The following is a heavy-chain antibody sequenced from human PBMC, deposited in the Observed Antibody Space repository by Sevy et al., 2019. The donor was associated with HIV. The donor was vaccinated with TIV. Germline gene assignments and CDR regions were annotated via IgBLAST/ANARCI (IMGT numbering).Heavy chain of an antibody. V-gene: IGHV3-7*01. CDR1: RFTFNTYW. CDR3: ARDSPGYGGSNY. Sequence: GGSLRLSCTASRFTFNTYWMSWVRQAPGKGLEWVGNIKEDGSAKYYADSVKGRFTISRDNAKNSLYLQMNSLRVEDTAVYYCARDSPGYGGSNYWGQGTLVTVSS. J-gene: IGHJ4*02. CDR2: IKEDGSAK. D-gene: IGHD1-26*01.